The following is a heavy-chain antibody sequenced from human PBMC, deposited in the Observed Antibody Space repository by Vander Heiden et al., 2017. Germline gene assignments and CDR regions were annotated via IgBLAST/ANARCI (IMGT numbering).Heavy chain of an antibody. CDR2: IWYDGSNK. CDR1: GFTFSSYG. V-gene: IGHV3-33*01. J-gene: IGHJ4*02. CDR3: ARVRLGLFDY. D-gene: IGHD5-12*01. Sequence: QVQLVESGGGVVPPGRSLRLSCAASGFTFSSYGMHWVRQAPGKGLEWVAVIWYDGSNKYYADSVKGRFTISRDNSKNTLYLQMNSLRAEDTAVYYCARVRLGLFDYWGQGTLVTVSS.